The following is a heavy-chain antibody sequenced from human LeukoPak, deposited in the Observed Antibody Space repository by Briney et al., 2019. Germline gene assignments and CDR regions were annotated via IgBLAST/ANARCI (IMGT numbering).Heavy chain of an antibody. CDR3: AKAGRWVTEGFDY. CDR2: ISISGTKT. D-gene: IGHD4-23*01. J-gene: IGHJ4*02. V-gene: IGHV3-23*01. CDR1: EFDFSTHA. Sequence: GGSLRLSCAASEFDFSTHAMTWVRQAPGKGLEWVSAISISGTKTYYADSVKGRFTISRDNSKNTLYLQMNSLRAEDTAVYYCAKAGRWVTEGFDYWGQGTLVTVSS.